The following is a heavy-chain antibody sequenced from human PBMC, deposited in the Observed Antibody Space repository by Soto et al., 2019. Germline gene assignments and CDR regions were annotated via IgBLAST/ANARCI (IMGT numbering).Heavy chain of an antibody. CDR2: INPGSGVT. V-gene: IGHV1-2*02. D-gene: IGHD1-1*01. J-gene: IGHJ4*02. CDR3: ARVAGHKNARFDT. CDR1: GYSFTKYH. Sequence: ASVKVSCKASGYSFTKYHMHWVRQAPGQGLEWMGWINPGSGVTNQAQKFQGRVTMTRDTSITTTYMELNSLTSDDAAVYYCARVAGHKNARFDTWGQGALVNVSS.